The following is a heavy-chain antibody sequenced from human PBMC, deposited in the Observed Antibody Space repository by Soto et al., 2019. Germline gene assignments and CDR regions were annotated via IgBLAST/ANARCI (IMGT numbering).Heavy chain of an antibody. D-gene: IGHD3-3*01. Sequence: QVQLVQSGAEVKKPGASVKVSCKASGYTFTSYDINWVRQATGQGLEWMGWMNPNSGNTGYAQKFQGRVTMTSNTSISTAYMELSSLRSEDTAVYYCARGCTIFGVVMIDNWFDPWGQGTLVTVSS. CDR2: MNPNSGNT. V-gene: IGHV1-8*01. CDR1: GYTFTSYD. CDR3: ARGCTIFGVVMIDNWFDP. J-gene: IGHJ5*02.